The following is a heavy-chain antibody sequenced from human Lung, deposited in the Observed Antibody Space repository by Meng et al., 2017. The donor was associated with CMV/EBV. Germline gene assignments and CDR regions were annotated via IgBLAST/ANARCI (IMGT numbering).Heavy chain of an antibody. Sequence: LTXGASGFTFSNSAMHWVRQTPGKGLEWLAVISYDGINKYYADSVEGRFTISRDNSKNSLFLQMNSLRPEDTAVYYCVERGIVVDATFGSWGQGTVVNGAS. CDR3: VERGIVVDATFGS. CDR2: ISYDGINK. D-gene: IGHD2-21*01. J-gene: IGHJ4*02. CDR1: GFTFSNSA. V-gene: IGHV3-30*04.